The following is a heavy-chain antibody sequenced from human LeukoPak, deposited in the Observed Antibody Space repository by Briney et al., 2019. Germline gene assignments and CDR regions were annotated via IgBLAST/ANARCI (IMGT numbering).Heavy chain of an antibody. V-gene: IGHV3-20*04. D-gene: IGHD6-13*01. J-gene: IGHJ4*02. CDR2: INWNGGST. Sequence: PGGSLRLSCAASGFTFDDYGMSWVRQAPGKGLEWVSGINWNGGSTGYADSVKGRFTISRDNAKNSLYLQMNSLRAEDTALYYCARSQLDSSSWYVVGDYWGQGTLVTVSS. CDR3: ARSQLDSSSWYVVGDY. CDR1: GFTFDDYG.